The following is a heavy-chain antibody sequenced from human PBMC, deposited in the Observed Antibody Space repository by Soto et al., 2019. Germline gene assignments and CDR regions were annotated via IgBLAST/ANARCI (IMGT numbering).Heavy chain of an antibody. J-gene: IGHJ4*02. CDR1: GYTFTSYG. CDR2: ISAYNGNT. D-gene: IGHD5-18*01. Sequence: ASVKVSCKASGYTFTSYGISWVRQAPGQGLEWMGWISAYNGNTNYAQKLQGRVTMTTDTSTSTAYMELRSLRSDDTAVYYCARDKSGYSYGYQYSYWGQGTLVTVSS. V-gene: IGHV1-18*01. CDR3: ARDKSGYSYGYQYSY.